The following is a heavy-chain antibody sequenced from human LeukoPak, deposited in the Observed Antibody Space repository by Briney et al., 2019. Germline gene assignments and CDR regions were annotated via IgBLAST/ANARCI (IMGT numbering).Heavy chain of an antibody. V-gene: IGHV3-30*03. Sequence: GGSLRLSCAASGFTFSSYGMHWVRQAPGKGLEWVAVISYDGSNKYYADSVKGRFTISRDNSKNTLYLQMGSLRAEDMAVYYCARDPGRDSADWYFDLWGRGTLVTVSS. CDR1: GFTFSSYG. CDR2: ISYDGSNK. D-gene: IGHD5-18*01. CDR3: ARDPGRDSADWYFDL. J-gene: IGHJ2*01.